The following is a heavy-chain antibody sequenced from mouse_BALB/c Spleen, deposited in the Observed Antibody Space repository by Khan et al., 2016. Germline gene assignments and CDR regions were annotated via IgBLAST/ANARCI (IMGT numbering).Heavy chain of an antibody. CDR2: IYPSDSYT. V-gene: IGHV1-69*02. CDR1: GYTFTSYW. Sequence: QVQLQQSGAELVRPGASVKLSCKASGYTFTSYWINWVKQRPGQGLEWIGNIYPSDSYTNYNQKFKDKATLTVDKSSSTAYMQLSSPTSEDSAVYYCTRDYYGSSYGMDYWGQGTSVTVSS. CDR3: TRDYYGSSYGMDY. J-gene: IGHJ4*01. D-gene: IGHD1-1*01.